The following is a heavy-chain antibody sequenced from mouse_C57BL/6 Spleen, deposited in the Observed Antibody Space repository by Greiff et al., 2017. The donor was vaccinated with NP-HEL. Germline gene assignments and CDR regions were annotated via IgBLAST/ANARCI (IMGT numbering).Heavy chain of an antibody. J-gene: IGHJ4*01. D-gene: IGHD1-1*01. CDR1: GYAFSSYW. CDR2: IYPGDGDT. V-gene: IGHV1-80*01. CDR3: ARSDYGSYYYAMDY. Sequence: VQLQQSGAELVKPGASVKISCKASGYAFSSYWMNWVKQRPGKGLEWIGQIYPGDGDTNYNGKFKGKATLTADKSSSTAYMQLSSLTSEDSAVYFCARSDYGSYYYAMDYWGRGTSVTVSS.